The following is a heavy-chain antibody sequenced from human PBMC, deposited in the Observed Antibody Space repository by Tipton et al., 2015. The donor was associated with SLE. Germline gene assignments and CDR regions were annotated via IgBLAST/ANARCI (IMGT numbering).Heavy chain of an antibody. D-gene: IGHD4-11*01. V-gene: IGHV4-34*01. Sequence: TLSLTCAVYGGSFSGYYWSWIRQPPGKGLEWIGEINQSGSTNYNPSLKSRVSISVDTSKKQFSLNLSSVTAADTAVYYCAREFLNPVTTVHYYFDLWGRGTLVTVSS. J-gene: IGHJ2*01. CDR2: INQSGST. CDR1: GGSFSGYY. CDR3: AREFLNPVTTVHYYFDL.